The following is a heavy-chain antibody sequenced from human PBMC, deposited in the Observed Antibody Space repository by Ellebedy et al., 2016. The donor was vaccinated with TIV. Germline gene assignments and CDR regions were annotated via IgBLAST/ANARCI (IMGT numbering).Heavy chain of an antibody. CDR2: FYAGGTT. J-gene: IGHJ4*02. Sequence: MPSETLSLTCTVSDGSISGYSWNWIRRPAGRGLEWIGRFYAGGTTNYNPSLKSRVTVSVDTSKNHLSLTLPSVTAADTAVYYCAREWTGRWFLDYWGQGILVAVSS. D-gene: IGHD3-10*01. CDR1: DGSISGYS. V-gene: IGHV4-4*07. CDR3: AREWTGRWFLDY.